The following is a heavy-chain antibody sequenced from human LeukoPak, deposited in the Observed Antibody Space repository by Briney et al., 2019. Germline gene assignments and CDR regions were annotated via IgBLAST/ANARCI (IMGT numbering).Heavy chain of an antibody. V-gene: IGHV3-21*01. CDR3: ARAVNYDSSGYYGY. Sequence: GGSLRLSCAASEFTFSSYSMNWVRQAAGKGLEWGSSISSSSSYIYYADSVKGRFTISRDNAKNSLYLQMNSLRAEDTAVYYCARAVNYDSSGYYGYWGQGTLVTVSS. D-gene: IGHD3-22*01. CDR2: ISSSSSYI. CDR1: EFTFSSYS. J-gene: IGHJ4*02.